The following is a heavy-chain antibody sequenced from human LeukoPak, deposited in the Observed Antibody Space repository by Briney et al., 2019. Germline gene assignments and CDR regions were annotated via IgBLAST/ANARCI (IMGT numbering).Heavy chain of an antibody. D-gene: IGHD4-11*01. J-gene: IGHJ6*03. V-gene: IGHV3-23*01. CDR2: ISGSGGST. CDR1: GFTFSSYA. CDR3: AKGDYPPGYYYYMDV. Sequence: GGSLRLSCAASGFTFSSYAMHWVRQAPGKGLEWVSAISGSGGSTYYADSVKGRFTISRDNSKNTLYLQMNSLRAEDTAVYYCAKGDYPPGYYYYMDVWGKGTTVTVSS.